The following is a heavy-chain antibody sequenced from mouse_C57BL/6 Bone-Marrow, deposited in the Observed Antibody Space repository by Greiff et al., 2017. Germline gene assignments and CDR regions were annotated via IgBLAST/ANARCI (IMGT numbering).Heavy chain of an antibody. D-gene: IGHD3-2*02. CDR3: AHSSGYCFDY. CDR1: GYTFTSYW. V-gene: IGHV1-64*01. CDR2: IHPNSGST. Sequence: VQLQQPGAELVKPGASVKLSCKASGYTFTSYWMHWVKQRPGQGLEWIGMIHPNSGSTNYNEKFKSKATLAVDKSSSTAYMQLSSLTSEDSAVYYCAHSSGYCFDYWGQGTTLTVSS. J-gene: IGHJ2*01.